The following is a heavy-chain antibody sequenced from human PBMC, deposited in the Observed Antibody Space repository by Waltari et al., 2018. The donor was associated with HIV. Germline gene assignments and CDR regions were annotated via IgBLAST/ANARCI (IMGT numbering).Heavy chain of an antibody. D-gene: IGHD6-19*01. V-gene: IGHV3-9*01. CDR2: ISWNSGSI. CDR3: AKDLAPYGSHGWSLDY. Sequence: EVQLVESGGGLVQPGRSLRLSCAASGFTFDDYAMQWVRQAPGKGLEGVSGISWNSGSIGYADSVKGRFTISRDNAKNSLYLQMNSLRAEDTALYYCAKDLAPYGSHGWSLDYWGQGTLVTVSS. CDR1: GFTFDDYA. J-gene: IGHJ4*02.